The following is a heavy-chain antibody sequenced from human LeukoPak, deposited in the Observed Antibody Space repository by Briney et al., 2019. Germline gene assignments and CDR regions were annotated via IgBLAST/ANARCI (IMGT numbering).Heavy chain of an antibody. V-gene: IGHV3-23*01. Sequence: GGSLRLSCAASGFTFSNYAMTWVRQAPGKGLEWVSVISDSGGGTNYADSVKGRFTISRDSSKNTLYLQMNSLRAEDTAVYYCARHDWFDPWGQGTLVTVSS. J-gene: IGHJ5*02. CDR3: ARHDWFDP. CDR1: GFTFSNYA. CDR2: ISDSGGGT.